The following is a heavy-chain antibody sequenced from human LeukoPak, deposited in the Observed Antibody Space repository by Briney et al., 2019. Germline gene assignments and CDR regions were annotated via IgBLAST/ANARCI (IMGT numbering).Heavy chain of an antibody. Sequence: GESLKISCKGSGYSFTSYWIGWVRQMPGKGLEWMGIIYPGDSDTRYSPSFQGQVTMSVDKSISTAYLQWSSLRASDTAMYYCARGQEGSSWYGPFDYWGQGTLVTVSS. J-gene: IGHJ4*02. CDR2: IYPGDSDT. CDR1: GYSFTSYW. V-gene: IGHV5-51*01. D-gene: IGHD6-13*01. CDR3: ARGQEGSSWYGPFDY.